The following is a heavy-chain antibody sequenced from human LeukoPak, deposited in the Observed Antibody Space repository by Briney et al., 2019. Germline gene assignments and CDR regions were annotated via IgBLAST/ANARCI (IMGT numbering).Heavy chain of an antibody. Sequence: ASVKVSCKASGGTFSSYAISWVRQAPGQGLEWMGRIIPILGIANYAQKFQGRVTITADKSTRTAYMERSSLRSEDTAVYYWAKVDTAMVIDYWGQGSMVTVSS. CDR1: GGTFSSYA. J-gene: IGHJ4*02. CDR3: AKVDTAMVIDY. CDR2: IIPILGIA. D-gene: IGHD5-18*01. V-gene: IGHV1-69*04.